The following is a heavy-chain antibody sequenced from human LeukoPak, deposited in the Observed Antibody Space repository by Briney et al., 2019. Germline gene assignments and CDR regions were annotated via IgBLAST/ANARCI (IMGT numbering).Heavy chain of an antibody. D-gene: IGHD6-19*01. CDR1: GYTFTGYH. J-gene: IGHJ4*02. CDR3: ARDLKRGYSSGRYSWGTGSSNDY. CDR2: INPNSGGT. V-gene: IGHV1-2*02. Sequence: ASVKVSCKASGYTFTGYHMHWVRQAPGQGLEWMGWINPNSGGTNYAQKFQGRVTMTRDTSISTAYMELRSLRSDDTAVYYCARDLKRGYSSGRYSWGTGSSNDYWGQGTLVTVSS.